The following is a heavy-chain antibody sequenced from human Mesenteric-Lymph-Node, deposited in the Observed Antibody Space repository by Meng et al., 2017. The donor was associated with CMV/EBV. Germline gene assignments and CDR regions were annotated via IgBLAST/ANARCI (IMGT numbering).Heavy chain of an antibody. J-gene: IGHJ4*02. CDR1: FSSYA. V-gene: IGHV7-4-1*02. CDR2: INTNTGNP. D-gene: IGHD2-2*01. CDR3: GRDVGYCSTSSTNCYENVDY. Sequence: FSSYAMNWVRQAPGQGLEWMGWINTNTGNPTYAQGFTGRFVFSLDTSVTTAYLQITSLKAEDTAVYYCGRDVGYCSTSSTNCYENVDYWGQGTLVTVSS.